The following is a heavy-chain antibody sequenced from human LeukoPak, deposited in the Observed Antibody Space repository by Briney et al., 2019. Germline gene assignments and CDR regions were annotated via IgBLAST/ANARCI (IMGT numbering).Heavy chain of an antibody. Sequence: GSLRLSCAASGFTFSDHYMDWVRQASGKGLEWVSGITDSGRKTYYADSVKGRFSISRDNSRNTVYLQMSDLRAEDTAVYYCAKITKATTPNYWGQGTLVTVSS. CDR1: GFTFSDHY. CDR2: ITDSGRKT. J-gene: IGHJ4*02. CDR3: AKITKATTPNY. V-gene: IGHV3-23*01. D-gene: IGHD4-17*01.